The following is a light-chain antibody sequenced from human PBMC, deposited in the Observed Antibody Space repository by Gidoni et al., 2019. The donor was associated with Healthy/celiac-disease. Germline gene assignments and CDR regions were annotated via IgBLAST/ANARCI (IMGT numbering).Light chain of an antibody. Sequence: EIVVTQSTATLSLSPGKRATLSCRASQSVSSYLAWYQQKPGQAPRLLIYDASNRATGIPARFSGSESGTDFTLTISSLEPEDFAVYYCQQRSNWPLFTFGPGTKVDIK. J-gene: IGKJ3*01. CDR1: QSVSSY. CDR3: QQRSNWPLFT. V-gene: IGKV3-11*01. CDR2: DAS.